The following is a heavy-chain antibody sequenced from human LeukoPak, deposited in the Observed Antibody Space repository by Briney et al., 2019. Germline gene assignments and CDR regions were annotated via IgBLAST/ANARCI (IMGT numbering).Heavy chain of an antibody. D-gene: IGHD6-19*01. CDR2: IYYSGST. Sequence: SETLSLTCTVSGGSISTSSYHWGWIRQPPGRGLEWIGSIYYSGSTYYNPSLKSRVTISVDTSKNQFSLKLSSVTAADTAVYYCARDSSGWVFDYWGQGTLVTVSS. CDR3: ARDSSGWVFDY. J-gene: IGHJ4*02. CDR1: GGSISTSSYH. V-gene: IGHV4-39*07.